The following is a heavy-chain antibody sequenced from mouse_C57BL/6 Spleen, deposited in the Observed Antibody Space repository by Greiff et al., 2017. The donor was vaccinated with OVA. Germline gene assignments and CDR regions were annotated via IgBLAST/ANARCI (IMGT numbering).Heavy chain of an antibody. D-gene: IGHD2-2*01. CDR3: ALVTTGYWYFDV. CDR2: IYPGSGST. J-gene: IGHJ1*03. Sequence: QVQLQQPGAELVKPGASVKMSCKASGYTFTSYWITWVKQRPGQGLEWIGDIYPGSGSTNYNEKFKSKATLTVDTSSSTAYMKLSSLTSEDSAVYYCALVTTGYWYFDVWGTGTTVTVSS. V-gene: IGHV1-55*01. CDR1: GYTFTSYW.